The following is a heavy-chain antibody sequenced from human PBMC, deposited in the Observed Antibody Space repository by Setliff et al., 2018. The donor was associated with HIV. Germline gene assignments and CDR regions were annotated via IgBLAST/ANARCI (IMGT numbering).Heavy chain of an antibody. J-gene: IGHJ4*02. D-gene: IGHD3-16*01. CDR3: ALLEVPFIGGRTPSF. V-gene: IGHV4-39*07. Sequence: KTSETLSLTCTVSGGSMRSGSYFWSWIRQPPGKGLEWIGEINHSGGTTYNPSLNGRVGISVDTSKNQFSLKLITLTVADTAVYYCALLEVPFIGGRTPSFWGQGTLVTVSS. CDR1: GGSMRSGSYF. CDR2: INHSGGT.